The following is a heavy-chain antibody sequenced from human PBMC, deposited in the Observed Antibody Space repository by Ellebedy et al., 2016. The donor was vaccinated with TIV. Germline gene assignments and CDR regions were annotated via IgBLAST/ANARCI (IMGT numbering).Heavy chain of an antibody. CDR3: ATESYDSSGYYS. Sequence: ASVKVSXXASGYTFTGYYMHWVRQAPGQGLEWMGWINPNSGGTNYAQKFQGRVTMTRDTSISTAYMELSRLRSDDTAVYYCATESYDSSGYYSWGQGTLVTVSS. D-gene: IGHD3-22*01. J-gene: IGHJ4*02. V-gene: IGHV1-2*02. CDR2: INPNSGGT. CDR1: GYTFTGYY.